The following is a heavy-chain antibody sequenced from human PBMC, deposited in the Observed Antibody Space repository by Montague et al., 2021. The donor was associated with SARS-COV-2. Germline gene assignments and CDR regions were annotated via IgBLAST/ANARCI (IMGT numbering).Heavy chain of an antibody. CDR2: INYSGST. V-gene: IGHV4-39*01. D-gene: IGHD3-10*01. J-gene: IGHJ5*02. Sequence: SETLSLTCKVSGDSITTTTYYWVWIRQPPGKGLEWIGSINYSGSTLYNPSLKSRLSMSMDTSTNQFSLRLTSMTAADTAIYYCVRRGGTYYYGPGSFDPWGQGTLVAVSS. CDR1: GDSITTTTYY. CDR3: VRRGGTYYYGPGSFDP.